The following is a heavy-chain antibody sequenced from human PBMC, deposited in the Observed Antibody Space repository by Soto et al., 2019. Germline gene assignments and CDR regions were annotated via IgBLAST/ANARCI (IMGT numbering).Heavy chain of an antibody. CDR2: ISSISSYI. D-gene: IGHD3-10*01. CDR1: GFTFSSYS. Sequence: VQLVESGGGLVKPGGSLRLSCAASGFTFSSYSMNWVRQAPGKGLAWVSSISSISSYIYYADSVKGRFTISRDNAKNSLYLQMNSLRAEATAVYYCARGRGAVRGVSAPYYMDVWGKGTTVTVSS. V-gene: IGHV3-21*01. J-gene: IGHJ6*03. CDR3: ARGRGAVRGVSAPYYMDV.